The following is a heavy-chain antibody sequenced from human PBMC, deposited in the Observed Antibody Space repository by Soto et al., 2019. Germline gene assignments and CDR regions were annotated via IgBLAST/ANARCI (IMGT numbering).Heavy chain of an antibody. CDR1: GYTFNSYV. CDR2: INAGNGKT. Sequence: QVQLVQSGAEVKKPGASVKVSCKASGYTFNSYVLHWVRQAPGQRLEWMGWINAGNGKTKYSQKLQGRLTFARDTSESTAYMELSSLRSEDTAVYYCARDNVGGERRKGEREYWSQGTLVTVSS. CDR3: ARDNVGGERRKGEREY. D-gene: IGHD1-1*01. J-gene: IGHJ4*02. V-gene: IGHV1-3*01.